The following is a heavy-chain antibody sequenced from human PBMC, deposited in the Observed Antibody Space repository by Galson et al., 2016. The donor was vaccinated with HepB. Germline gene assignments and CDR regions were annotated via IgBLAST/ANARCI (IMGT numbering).Heavy chain of an antibody. J-gene: IGHJ4*02. Sequence: ETLSLTCTVSGGSISRSSYYWGWVRQPPGKGLEWIGSIYYTGYTYYFSSLRSRVNISVDTSKNQFSLMLTSVTAADTAVYYCTRSNGGNSGADYWGQGTLVTVSS. D-gene: IGHD4-23*01. CDR3: TRSNGGNSGADY. CDR1: GGSISRSSYY. CDR2: IYYTGYT. V-gene: IGHV4-39*01.